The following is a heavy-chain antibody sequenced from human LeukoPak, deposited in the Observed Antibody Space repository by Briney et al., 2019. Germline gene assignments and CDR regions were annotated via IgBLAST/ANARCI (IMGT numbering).Heavy chain of an antibody. Sequence: GGSLRLSCAASGFTFSNYAMSWVRQAPGKGLEWVSTISGSGGSTYHADSVRGRFTISRDNSKNTLYLQMSSLRAEDTAVYYCARGRRDDYNLFDYWGQGTLVTVSS. CDR3: ARGRRDDYNLFDY. V-gene: IGHV3-23*01. D-gene: IGHD5-24*01. CDR2: ISGSGGST. CDR1: GFTFSNYA. J-gene: IGHJ4*02.